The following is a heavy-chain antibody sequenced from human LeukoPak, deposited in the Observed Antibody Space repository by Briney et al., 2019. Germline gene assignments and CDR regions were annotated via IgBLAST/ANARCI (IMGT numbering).Heavy chain of an antibody. V-gene: IGHV3-30-3*01. J-gene: IGHJ4*02. CDR1: GFTFSSYA. CDR3: ARSSWQQLSWWPFDY. Sequence: PGGSLRLSCAASGFTFSSYAMHWVRQAPGKGLEWVAVISYDGSNKYYADSAKGRFTISRDNSKNTLYLQMNSLRAEDTAVYYCARSSWQQLSWWPFDYWGQGTLVTVSS. D-gene: IGHD6-13*01. CDR2: ISYDGSNK.